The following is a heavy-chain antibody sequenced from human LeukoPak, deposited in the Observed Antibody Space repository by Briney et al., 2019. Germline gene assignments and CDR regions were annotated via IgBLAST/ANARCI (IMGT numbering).Heavy chain of an antibody. CDR1: GYTFTGYY. D-gene: IGHD5-18*01. CDR2: INPNSGGT. V-gene: IGHV1-2*02. Sequence: ASVKVSCKASGYTFTGYYMHWVRQAPGQGLEWMGWINPNSGGTNYAQKFQGRVTMTRDTSISTAYMELSRLRSDDTAVYYCASGAVYTAMVPDPLDYWGQGTLVTGSS. J-gene: IGHJ4*02. CDR3: ASGAVYTAMVPDPLDY.